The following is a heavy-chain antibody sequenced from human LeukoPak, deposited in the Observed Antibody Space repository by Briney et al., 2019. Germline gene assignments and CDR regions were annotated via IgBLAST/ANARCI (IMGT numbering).Heavy chain of an antibody. D-gene: IGHD5-12*01. Sequence: ASVKVSCKVSGYTLTELSMHWVRQAPGKGLEWMGGFDPEDGETIYAQKLQGRVTMTEGTSTDTAYMELRSLRSDATAVYCCARGGYRGYDADYWGQGTLVTVSS. V-gene: IGHV1-24*01. CDR1: GYTLTELS. J-gene: IGHJ4*02. CDR3: ARGGYRGYDADY. CDR2: FDPEDGET.